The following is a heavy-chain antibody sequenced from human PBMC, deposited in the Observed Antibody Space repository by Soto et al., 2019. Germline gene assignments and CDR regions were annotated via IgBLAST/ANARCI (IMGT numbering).Heavy chain of an antibody. D-gene: IGHD3-10*01. CDR3: ARMVMVRVEFDY. J-gene: IGHJ4*02. Sequence: QVQLVQSGAEVKKPGSSVKVSCKASGGTFSSYTISWVRQAPGQGLEWMGRIIPILGIANYAQKFQGRVTITADKSTSTAYMELSSLRSEDTAVYYCARMVMVRVEFDYWVQGTLVTVSS. CDR1: GGTFSSYT. V-gene: IGHV1-69*02. CDR2: IIPILGIA.